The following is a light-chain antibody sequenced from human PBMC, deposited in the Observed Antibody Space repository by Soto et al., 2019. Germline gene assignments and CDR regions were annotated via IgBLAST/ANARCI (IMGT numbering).Light chain of an antibody. Sequence: DIQMTQSPSTLSGSVGDRVTITCRASQTISSWLAWYQQKPGKAPKLLIYKASTLKSGVPSRFSGSGSGTEFTLTISSLQPDDFATYYCQQLITYPLTFGQGTKVDI. CDR1: QTISSW. V-gene: IGKV1-5*03. J-gene: IGKJ1*01. CDR3: QQLITYPLT. CDR2: KAS.